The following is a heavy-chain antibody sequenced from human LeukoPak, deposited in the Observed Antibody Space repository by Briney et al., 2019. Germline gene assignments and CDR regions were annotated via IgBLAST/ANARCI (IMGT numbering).Heavy chain of an antibody. CDR1: GFTFRSSG. Sequence: PGGSLRLSFAASGFTFRSSGMSWVRQAPGKGVEWVSAISGSGGSTYYADSVKGRVTSSRDNSKNTLYLQTKILRAEDTAVYYCAGYRGSHQGCDYWGQGTLVTVPS. J-gene: IGHJ4*02. D-gene: IGHD1-26*01. CDR2: ISGSGGST. CDR3: AGYRGSHQGCDY. V-gene: IGHV3-23*01.